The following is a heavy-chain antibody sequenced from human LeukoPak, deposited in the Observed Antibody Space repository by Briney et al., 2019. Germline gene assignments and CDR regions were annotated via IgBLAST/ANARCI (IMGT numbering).Heavy chain of an antibody. J-gene: IGHJ5*02. V-gene: IGHV4-39*07. CDR2: VHYSGIT. Sequence: SETLSLTCTVSGGSIRSGTYYWGWIRQPPGKGLEWVGSVHYSGITYYNPSLESRVTISVDTSKNQFSLKLSSVTAADTAVYYCARHAEEGWFDPWGQGTLVTVSS. CDR1: GGSIRSGTYY. CDR3: ARHAEEGWFDP.